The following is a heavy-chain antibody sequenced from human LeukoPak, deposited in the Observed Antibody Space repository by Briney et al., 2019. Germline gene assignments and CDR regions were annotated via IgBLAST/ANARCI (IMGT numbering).Heavy chain of an antibody. D-gene: IGHD3-9*01. CDR3: ARVELRYFDWSPPDY. CDR2: ISSSSSTI. CDR1: GFTFSSYS. Sequence: PGGTLRLSCAASGFTFSSYSMNWVRQAPGKGLEWVSYISSSSSTIYYADSAKGRFTISRDNAKHSLYLQMNSLRDEDTAVYYCARVELRYFDWSPPDYWGQGTLVTVSS. V-gene: IGHV3-48*02. J-gene: IGHJ4*02.